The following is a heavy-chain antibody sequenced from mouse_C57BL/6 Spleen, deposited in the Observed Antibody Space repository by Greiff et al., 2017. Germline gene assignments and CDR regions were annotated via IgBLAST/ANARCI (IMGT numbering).Heavy chain of an antibody. CDR3: TGGLGRGGFDY. J-gene: IGHJ2*01. V-gene: IGHV1-15*01. D-gene: IGHD4-1*01. Sequence: QVQLQQSGAELVRPGASVTLSCKASGYTFTDYEMHWVKQTPVHGLEWIGAIDPETGGTAYNQKFKGKAILTADKSSITAYMELRSLTSEDSAVCYCTGGLGRGGFDYWGQGTTLTVSS. CDR1: GYTFTDYE. CDR2: IDPETGGT.